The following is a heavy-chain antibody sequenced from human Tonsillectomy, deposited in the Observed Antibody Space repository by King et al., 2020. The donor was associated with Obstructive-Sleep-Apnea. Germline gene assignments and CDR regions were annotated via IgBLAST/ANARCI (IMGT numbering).Heavy chain of an antibody. CDR3: ARDRPRGSGGSCPHGY. Sequence: QLVQSGAEVKKPGASVKVSCKASGYTFTSYGISWVRQAPGQGLEWMGWISAYNGNTNYAQKLQGRVTMTTDTSTGTAYMVLRSLRSDDTAVYYCARDRPRGSGGSCPHGYWGQGTLVTVSS. CDR1: GYTFTSYG. CDR2: ISAYNGNT. D-gene: IGHD2-15*01. J-gene: IGHJ4*02. V-gene: IGHV1-18*04.